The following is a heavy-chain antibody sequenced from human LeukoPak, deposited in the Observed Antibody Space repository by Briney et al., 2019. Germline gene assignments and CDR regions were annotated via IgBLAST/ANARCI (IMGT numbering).Heavy chain of an antibody. CDR3: ARDSSGWYYFDY. D-gene: IGHD6-19*01. CDR2: ISRSSGSSI. V-gene: IGHV3-48*03. J-gene: IGHJ4*02. CDR1: GFTFSNYE. Sequence: GSLRLSCAASGFTFSNYEMNWVRQAPGKGLEWVSYISRSSGSSIYYADSVKGRFTISRDNAKNSLYLQMNSLRAEDTAVYYCARDSSGWYYFDYWGQGILVTVSS.